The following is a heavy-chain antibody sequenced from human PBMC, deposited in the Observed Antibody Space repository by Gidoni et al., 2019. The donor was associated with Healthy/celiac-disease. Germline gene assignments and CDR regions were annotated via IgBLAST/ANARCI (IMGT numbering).Heavy chain of an antibody. Sequence: EVQLVAPARALLQPGVSVTLSCAASAFTCISYAMSWVRQAPGKGLEWVSAISGSGGSAYYADSVKGRFTISRDNSKNTLDLQMNSLRAEDTAVYYCAKKSARGGWYPFFDYWGQGTLVTVSS. J-gene: IGHJ4*02. CDR3: AKKSARGGWYPFFDY. CDR1: AFTCISYA. D-gene: IGHD6-19*01. CDR2: ISGSGGSA. V-gene: IGHV3-23*04.